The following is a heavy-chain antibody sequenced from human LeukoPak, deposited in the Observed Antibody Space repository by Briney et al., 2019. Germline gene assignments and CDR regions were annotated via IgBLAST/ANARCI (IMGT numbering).Heavy chain of an antibody. CDR1: GFTFSKDA. Sequence: GTSLRLFCAASGFTFSKDAMRWVREAPGKGLEGVSDITGSDGTTYYADSVKGRFTISRDNSKNTLYLQMNSLRVEDTAVYYCAQWGDYDILTGYYVSDYWGQGTLVTVSS. CDR3: AQWGDYDILTGYYVSDY. V-gene: IGHV3-23*01. J-gene: IGHJ4*02. CDR2: ITGSDGTT. D-gene: IGHD3-9*01.